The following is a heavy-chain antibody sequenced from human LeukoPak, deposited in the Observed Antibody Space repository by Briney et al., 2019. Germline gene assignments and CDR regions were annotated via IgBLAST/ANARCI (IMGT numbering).Heavy chain of an antibody. CDR1: GFTFSSYA. J-gene: IGHJ4*02. Sequence: GGSLRLSCAASGFTFSSYAMHWVRQAPGKGLEWVAVISYDGSNKYYADSVKGRFTISRDNSKNTLYLQMNSLRAEDTAVYYCARDRSITMVRGVIITPPFDYWGQGTLVTVSS. D-gene: IGHD3-10*01. V-gene: IGHV3-30-3*01. CDR2: ISYDGSNK. CDR3: ARDRSITMVRGVIITPPFDY.